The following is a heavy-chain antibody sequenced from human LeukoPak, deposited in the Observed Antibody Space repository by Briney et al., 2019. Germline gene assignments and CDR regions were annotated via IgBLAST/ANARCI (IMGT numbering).Heavy chain of an antibody. J-gene: IGHJ3*01. CDR2: IYYSGTT. Sequence: PSETLSLTCTVSGASMKNFYWGWIRQPPGKGLECLGYIYYSGTTTYSPSLTSRVTISVDMSKNQFSLKLTSVPAADTAVYYCARRRIWFGQLVSDAFDVWGQGAMVTVSS. D-gene: IGHD3-10*01. CDR3: ARRRIWFGQLVSDAFDV. CDR1: GASMKNFY. V-gene: IGHV4-59*08.